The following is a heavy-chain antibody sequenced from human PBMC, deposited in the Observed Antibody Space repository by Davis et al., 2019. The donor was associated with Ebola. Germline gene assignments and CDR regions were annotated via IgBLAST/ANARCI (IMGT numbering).Heavy chain of an antibody. D-gene: IGHD3/OR15-3a*01. CDR2: SYHSGST. V-gene: IGHV4-38-2*02. J-gene: IGHJ4*02. CDR3: ARDSSYVSGRVPLDS. CDR1: GYSINSDYY. Sequence: PSETLSLTCTVSGYSINSDYYWGWIRQPPGKGLEWIGSSYHSGSTYYNPSLKSRVTISVDMSKNQFSLKLSSATAADTAVYYCARDSSYVSGRVPLDSWGQGTLVTVSS.